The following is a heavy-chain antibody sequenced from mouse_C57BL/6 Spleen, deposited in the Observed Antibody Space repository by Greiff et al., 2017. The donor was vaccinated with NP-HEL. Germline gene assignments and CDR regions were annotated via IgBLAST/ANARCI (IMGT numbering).Heavy chain of an antibody. J-gene: IGHJ3*01. D-gene: IGHD2-5*01. V-gene: IGHV14-1*01. Sequence: VQLQQSGAELVRPGASVKLSCTASGFNIKDYYMHWVKQRPEQGLEWIGRIDPEDGDTEYAPKFQGKATMTADTYSNTAYLELSSLTSEDTAVYYCTNSNCEGFAYWGQGTLITVSA. CDR1: GFNIKDYY. CDR3: TNSNCEGFAY. CDR2: IDPEDGDT.